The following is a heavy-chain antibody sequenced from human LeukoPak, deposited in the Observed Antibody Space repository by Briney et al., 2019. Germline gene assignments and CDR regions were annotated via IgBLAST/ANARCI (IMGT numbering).Heavy chain of an antibody. V-gene: IGHV3-30-3*01. CDR2: ISYDGSNK. CDR3: ASLELLGY. CDR1: GFTFSSYA. D-gene: IGHD1-7*01. Sequence: GRSLRLSCAASGFTFSSYAMHWVRQAPGKGLEWVAVISYDGSNKYYADSVKGRFTISRDNSKNTLYLQMNSLRAEDTAAYYCASLELLGYWGQGTLVTVSS. J-gene: IGHJ4*02.